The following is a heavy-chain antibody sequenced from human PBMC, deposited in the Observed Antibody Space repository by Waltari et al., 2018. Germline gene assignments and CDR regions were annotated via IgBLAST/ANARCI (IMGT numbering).Heavy chain of an antibody. CDR3: AKDIGRRGFDAFDI. CDR2: ISWDGGST. D-gene: IGHD2-15*01. CDR1: GFTFDDYT. Sequence: EVQLVESGGVVVQPGGSLRLSCAASGFTFDDYTMHWVRQAPGKGLEWVSLISWDGGSTYYADSVKGRFTISRDNSKNSLYLQMNSLRTEDTALYYCAKDIGRRGFDAFDIWGQGTMVTVSS. J-gene: IGHJ3*02. V-gene: IGHV3-43*01.